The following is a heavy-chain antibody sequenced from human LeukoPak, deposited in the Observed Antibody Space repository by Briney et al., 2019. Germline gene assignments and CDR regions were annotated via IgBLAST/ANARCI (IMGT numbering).Heavy chain of an antibody. CDR1: GVSIINGDYY. V-gene: IGHV4-30-4*01. CDR2: IYYSGTT. CDR3: ASYYSVSWDRWFDP. D-gene: IGHD1-26*01. J-gene: IGHJ5*02. Sequence: SQTLSLTCTVSGVSIINGDYYRSWIRQPPGKGLEWIGYIYYSGTTYYNPSLKSRITISLDTSKNQFSPNLTSVTAADTAVYYCASYYSVSWDRWFDPWGQGTLVTVSS.